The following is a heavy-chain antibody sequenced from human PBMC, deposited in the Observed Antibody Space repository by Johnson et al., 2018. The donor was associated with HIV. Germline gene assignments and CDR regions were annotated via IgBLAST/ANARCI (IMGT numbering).Heavy chain of an antibody. CDR1: GFIVSSNC. J-gene: IGHJ3*02. CDR3: ARVRRSGTYYVDAFDI. CDR2: IYSGGST. Sequence: VQLVESGGGLMQPGGSLRLSCAASGFIVSSNCMTWVRQAPGKGLEWVSVIYSGGSTYYVDSVKGRFTISRDNSKNTLYLQMNSLRAEDTAVYYCARVRRSGTYYVDAFDIWGQGTMVIVS. V-gene: IGHV3-53*01. D-gene: IGHD1-26*01.